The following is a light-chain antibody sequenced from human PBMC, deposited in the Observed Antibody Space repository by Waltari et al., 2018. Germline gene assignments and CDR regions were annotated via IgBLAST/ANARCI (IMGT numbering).Light chain of an antibody. J-gene: IGKJ2*03. CDR3: QQRSIRPPAYS. Sequence: EIVLTQSPATLCLSPGERVTLSCRASQSVNNYLAWYQQKPGQAPRLPIYDASSRATGIPARFSGNGSGTDFTLTISSLEAEDFAVYYCQQRSIRPPAYSFGQGTRLEIK. V-gene: IGKV3-11*01. CDR2: DAS. CDR1: QSVNNY.